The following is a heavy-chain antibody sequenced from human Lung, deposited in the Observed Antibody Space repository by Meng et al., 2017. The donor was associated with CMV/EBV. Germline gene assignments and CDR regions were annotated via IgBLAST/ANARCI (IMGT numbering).Heavy chain of an antibody. D-gene: IGHD3-22*01. CDR2: ISGGGDNT. Sequence: GGSLRLSCTGSGFTFRNCAMSGVRQAPGKGLEFVSSISGGGDNTYYTDSVKGRFIISRNNSKKTLYLQIDSLRAEDTALYYFAKRENYFDSRCLDYWGQGSXVTVSS. CDR3: AKRENYFDSRCLDY. CDR1: GFTFRNCA. J-gene: IGHJ4*02. V-gene: IGHV3-23*01.